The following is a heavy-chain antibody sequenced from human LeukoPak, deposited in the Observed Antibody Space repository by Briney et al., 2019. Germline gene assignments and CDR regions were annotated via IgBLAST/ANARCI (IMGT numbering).Heavy chain of an antibody. CDR2: ISAYNGNT. CDR3: ARSTTGIAAAGTYPYYFDY. Sequence: ASVKVSCTASGYTFTSYGISWVRQAPGQGLELMGWISAYNGNTNYAQKLQGRVTMTTDTSTSTAYMELRSLRSDDTAVYYCARSTTGIAAAGTYPYYFDYWGQGTLVTVSS. D-gene: IGHD6-13*01. CDR1: GYTFTSYG. J-gene: IGHJ4*02. V-gene: IGHV1-18*04.